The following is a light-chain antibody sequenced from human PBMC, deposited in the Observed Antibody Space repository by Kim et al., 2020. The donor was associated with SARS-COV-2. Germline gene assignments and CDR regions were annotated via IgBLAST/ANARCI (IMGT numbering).Light chain of an antibody. CDR2: GAS. V-gene: IGKV3-20*01. Sequence: VLTQSPDTLSLSPGERATLSCRASQTVSRNQLAWYQQKPGQAPRLLIYGASSRATGIPDRSSGSGSGTDFTLTIGSLEPEDFAVYYCQQYGHSRTFGQGTRVEIK. CDR1: QTVSRNQ. J-gene: IGKJ1*01. CDR3: QQYGHSRT.